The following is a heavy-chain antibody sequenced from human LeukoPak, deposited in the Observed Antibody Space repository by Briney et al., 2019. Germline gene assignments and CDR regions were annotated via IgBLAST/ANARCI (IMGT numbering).Heavy chain of an antibody. CDR3: ARRVRGVNDAFDI. J-gene: IGHJ3*02. D-gene: IGHD3-10*01. CDR2: IYYSGST. Sequence: SETLSLTCTVSGGSISSYYWSWIRQPPGKGLEWIGYIYYSGSTNYNPSLKSRVTISVDTSKNQFSLKLSSVTAADTAVYYCARRVRGVNDAFDIWGQRTMVTVSS. V-gene: IGHV4-59*12. CDR1: GGSISSYY.